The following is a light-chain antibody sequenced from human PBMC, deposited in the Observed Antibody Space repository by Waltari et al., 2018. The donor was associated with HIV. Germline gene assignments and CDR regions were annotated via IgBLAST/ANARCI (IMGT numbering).Light chain of an antibody. CDR1: SSDIGLYNL. V-gene: IGLV2-23*02. J-gene: IGLJ1*01. CDR2: EVN. CDR3: CSYAGDSNYV. Sequence: QSALTQPASVSGSLGQSISISCSGSSSDIGLYNLVSWYQVSPGKAPKLIIHEVNKRPSGVSDRFAGSKAGKTASLTISGLQTEDEADYYCCSYAGDSNYVFGTGTKVTVL.